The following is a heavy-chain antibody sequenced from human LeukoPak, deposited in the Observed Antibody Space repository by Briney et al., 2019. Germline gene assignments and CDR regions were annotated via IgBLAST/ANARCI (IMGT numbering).Heavy chain of an antibody. CDR2: INPNSGGT. D-gene: IGHD3-3*01. CDR3: ARDSYYDFWSGKGSGMDV. CDR1: GYTYTGYY. Sequence: GASVKVSCKASGYTYTGYYMHWARQAPGQGLEWMGGINPNSGGTNYAQKFQGRVTMTRDTSISTAYMELSRLRSDDTAVYYCARDSYYDFWSGKGSGMDVWGQGTTVTVSS. J-gene: IGHJ6*02. V-gene: IGHV1-2*02.